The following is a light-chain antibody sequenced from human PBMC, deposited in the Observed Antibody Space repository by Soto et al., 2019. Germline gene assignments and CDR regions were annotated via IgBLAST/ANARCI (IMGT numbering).Light chain of an antibody. CDR3: HSYDSSLSGSKVV. V-gene: IGLV1-40*01. J-gene: IGLJ2*01. Sequence: QSVLTQPPSVSGAPGQRVTISCTGSSSNIGAGYDVHWYQQLPGTAPKLLISGNSNRPSGVPDRFSGSKSGTSASLAITGLQAEDEADYYCHSYDSSLSGSKVVFGGGTKLTVL. CDR1: SSNIGAGYD. CDR2: GNS.